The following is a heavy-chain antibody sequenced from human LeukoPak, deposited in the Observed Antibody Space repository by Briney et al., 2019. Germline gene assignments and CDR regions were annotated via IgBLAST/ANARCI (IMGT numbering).Heavy chain of an antibody. V-gene: IGHV3-74*01. CDR2: INSDGSDT. CDR1: RFAFSSSW. D-gene: IGHD4-11*01. Sequence: GGSLRLSCAASRFAFSSSWILWVRQAPGKGLVWVSRINSDGSDTTSADFVEGRFTISRDNAKNTVYLQMNSLRAEDTAVYYCVRLTTGNAFDIWGQGTMVTVSS. J-gene: IGHJ3*02. CDR3: VRLTTGNAFDI.